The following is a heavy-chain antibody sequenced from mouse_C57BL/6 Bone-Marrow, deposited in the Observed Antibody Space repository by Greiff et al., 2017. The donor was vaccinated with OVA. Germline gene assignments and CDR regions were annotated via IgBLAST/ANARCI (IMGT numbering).Heavy chain of an antibody. Sequence: EVKLMESGAELVKPGASVKLSCTASGFNIKDYYMHWVKQRTEQGLEWIGRIDPEDGETKYAPKFQGKATITADTASNTAYLQLSSLTSEDTAVYYCARSGNDYGSSPWFAYWGQGTLVTVSA. CDR1: GFNIKDYY. CDR3: ARSGNDYGSSPWFAY. J-gene: IGHJ3*01. CDR2: IDPEDGET. D-gene: IGHD1-1*01. V-gene: IGHV14-2*01.